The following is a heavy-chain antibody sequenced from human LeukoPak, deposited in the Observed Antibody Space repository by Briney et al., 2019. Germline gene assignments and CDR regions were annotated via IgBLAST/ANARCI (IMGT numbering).Heavy chain of an antibody. CDR2: IYYSGST. V-gene: IGHV4-39*02. CDR1: GGSISSSSYY. J-gene: IGHJ4*02. Sequence: PSETLSLTCTVSGGSISSSSYYWGWIRQPPGKGLEWIGSIYYSGSTYYNPSLKSRVTISVDTSKNQFSLKLSSLTAADTAVYYCARDFSYHVSGSYSHFDCWGQGILVTVSS. CDR3: ARDFSYHVSGSYSHFDC. D-gene: IGHD3-10*01.